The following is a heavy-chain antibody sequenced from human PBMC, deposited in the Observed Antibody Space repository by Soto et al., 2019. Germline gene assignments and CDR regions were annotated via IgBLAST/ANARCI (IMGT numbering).Heavy chain of an antibody. J-gene: IGHJ6*02. CDR2: IYPGGSDT. CDR3: ARRVRYFDSEYGMDV. Sequence: GESLKISCKGSGYSFTSYWIGWVRQMPGKGLEWMGIIYPGGSDTRYSPSFQGQVTISADKSISTAYLQWSSLKASDTAMYYCARRVRYFDSEYGMDVWGQGTTLTVSS. D-gene: IGHD3-9*01. CDR1: GYSFTSYW. V-gene: IGHV5-51*01.